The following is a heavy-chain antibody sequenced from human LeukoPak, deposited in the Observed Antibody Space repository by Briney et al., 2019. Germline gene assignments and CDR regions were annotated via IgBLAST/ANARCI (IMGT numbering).Heavy chain of an antibody. D-gene: IGHD5-12*01. J-gene: IGHJ4*02. CDR3: ASVGQAGYVGYPLDY. Sequence: QAGGSLRLSCAASGFTFSSYWMHWVRQAPGKGLRWVSRINSDGSSKTYEDSVKGRFTITRDNAKNTVYLQMNSLRAEDTAVFYCASVGQAGYVGYPLDYRGQGTLVTVSS. CDR2: INSDGSSK. V-gene: IGHV3-74*01. CDR1: GFTFSSYW.